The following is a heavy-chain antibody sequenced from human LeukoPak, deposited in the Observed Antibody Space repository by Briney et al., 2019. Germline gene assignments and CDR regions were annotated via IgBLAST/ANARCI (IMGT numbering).Heavy chain of an antibody. J-gene: IGHJ4*02. CDR1: GLTVSSNY. CDR3: ARDNSGSYSFVDY. CDR2: IYSGGST. V-gene: IGHV3-66*01. D-gene: IGHD3-10*01. Sequence: GGSLRLSCAASGLTVSSNYMSWVRQAPGKGLEWVSVIYSGGSTYYADSVKGRFTISRDNSKNTLYLQMNSLRAEDTAVYYCARDNSGSYSFVDYWGQGTLVTVSS.